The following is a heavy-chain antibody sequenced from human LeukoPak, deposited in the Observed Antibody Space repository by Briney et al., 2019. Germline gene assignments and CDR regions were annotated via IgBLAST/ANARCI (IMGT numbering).Heavy chain of an antibody. V-gene: IGHV4-34*12. J-gene: IGHJ5*02. Sequence: KTSETLSLTCAVYGGSFSGYYWSWIRQAPGRGRDWIGEIILSGNTNYNPSLESRVTISLDTSKNQFSLKLNSVTAADTAVYYCVTEPGYCTGGRCYGGWFDPWGQGTLVTVSS. CDR3: VTEPGYCTGGRCYGGWFDP. CDR2: IILSGNT. D-gene: IGHD2-15*01. CDR1: GGSFSGYY.